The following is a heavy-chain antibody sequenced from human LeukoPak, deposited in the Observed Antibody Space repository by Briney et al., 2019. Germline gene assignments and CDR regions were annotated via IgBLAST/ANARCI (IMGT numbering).Heavy chain of an antibody. D-gene: IGHD2-21*02. Sequence: PGGSLRLSCAASGFTFSSYWMSWVRQAPGKGLEWVANIKQDGSEKYYVDSVKGRFTISRDNAKNSLYLQMNSLSAEDTAAYYCASFWGSRESDWLRDGVDVWGQGTTVTVSS. J-gene: IGHJ6*02. CDR2: IKQDGSEK. V-gene: IGHV3-7*01. CDR3: ASFWGSRESDWLRDGVDV. CDR1: GFTFSSYW.